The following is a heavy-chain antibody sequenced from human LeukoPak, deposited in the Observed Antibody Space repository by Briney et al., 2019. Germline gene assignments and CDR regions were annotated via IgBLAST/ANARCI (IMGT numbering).Heavy chain of an antibody. Sequence: SETLSLTCSVSGGPISSSSYYWGWIRQPPGKGLEWIGYIYYSGSTYYNPSLKSRVTISVDTSKNQFSLKLSSVTAADTAVYYCARYSRGNYFLYYWGQGTLVTVSS. CDR2: IYYSGST. V-gene: IGHV4-39*07. D-gene: IGHD4-23*01. CDR1: GGPISSSSYY. CDR3: ARYSRGNYFLYY. J-gene: IGHJ4*02.